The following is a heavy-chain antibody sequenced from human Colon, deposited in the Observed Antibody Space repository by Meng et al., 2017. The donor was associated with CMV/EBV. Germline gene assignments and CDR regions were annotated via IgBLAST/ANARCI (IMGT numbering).Heavy chain of an antibody. J-gene: IGHJ6*02. CDR3: ASPTSDFYYYGVDV. CDR2: IYPGDSET. CDR1: GYTFTNYW. V-gene: IGHV5-51*01. Sequence: GESLKISCQGSGYTFTNYWIGWVRQMPGKGLEWMGIIYPGDSETRYSPSFQGQVNISVDKSTTTVYLQWSSLKASDTAIYYCASPTSDFYYYGVDVWGQGTTVTVSS.